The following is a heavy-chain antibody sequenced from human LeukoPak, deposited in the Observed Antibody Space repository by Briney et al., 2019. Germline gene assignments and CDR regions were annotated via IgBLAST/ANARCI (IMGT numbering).Heavy chain of an antibody. D-gene: IGHD5-18*01. CDR2: ISVSGGST. CDR3: AKVSRGYSYGFLEY. CDR1: GFTFSSYA. J-gene: IGHJ4*02. Sequence: XXCAXSGFTFSSYAXSWGRQAPGKGLEWVSAISVSGGSTYYADSVKGRFTISRDNSKNTLYLQMNSLRAEDTAVYYCAKVSRGYSYGFLEYWGQGTLVTVSS. V-gene: IGHV3-23*01.